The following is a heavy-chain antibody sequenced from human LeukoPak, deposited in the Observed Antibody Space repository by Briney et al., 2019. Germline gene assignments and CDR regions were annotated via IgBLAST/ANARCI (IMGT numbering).Heavy chain of an antibody. J-gene: IGHJ4*02. CDR2: IYYSGST. Sequence: SETLSLTCTVSGGSISSYYWSWIRQPPGKGLEWIGYIYYSGSTNYNPSLRSRVTISVDTSKNQFSLKLSSVTAADTAVYYCARTGYSSGWYFDYWGQGTLVTVSS. V-gene: IGHV4-59*01. D-gene: IGHD6-19*01. CDR3: ARTGYSSGWYFDY. CDR1: GGSISSYY.